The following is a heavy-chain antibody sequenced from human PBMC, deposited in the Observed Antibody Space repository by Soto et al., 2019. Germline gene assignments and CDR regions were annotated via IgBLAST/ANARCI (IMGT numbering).Heavy chain of an antibody. D-gene: IGHD2-2*03. CDR2: ISGSGGST. Sequence: EVQLLESGGGLVQPGGSLRLSCAASGFTFSSYAMSWVRQAPGKGLEWVSAISGSGGSTYYADSVKGRFTISRDNSKNTLYLQMNSLRAEDTAVYYCAKDLGYCSSTSCQYYYYGMDVWGQGTTVTVSS. V-gene: IGHV3-23*01. CDR3: AKDLGYCSSTSCQYYYYGMDV. J-gene: IGHJ6*02. CDR1: GFTFSSYA.